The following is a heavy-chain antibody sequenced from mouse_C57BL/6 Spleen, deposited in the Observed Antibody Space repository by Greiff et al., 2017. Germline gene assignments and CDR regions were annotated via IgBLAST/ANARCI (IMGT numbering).Heavy chain of an antibody. CDR1: GYTFTGYW. V-gene: IGHV1-5*01. Sequence: EVLLLQSGTVLARPGASVKMSCKTSGYTFTGYWMHWVKQRPGQGLEWIGDIYPGNGDTSYNQKFKGKAKLTAVTSTSTAYMELSSLTTEDSAVYYCTRSEYWYLDDWGTGTTVTVSS. CDR3: TRSEYWYLDD. J-gene: IGHJ1*03. CDR2: IYPGNGDT.